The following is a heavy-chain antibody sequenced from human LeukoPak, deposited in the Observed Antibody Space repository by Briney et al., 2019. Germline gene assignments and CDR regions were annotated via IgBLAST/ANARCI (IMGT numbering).Heavy chain of an antibody. CDR1: GGSVSSGSYY. D-gene: IGHD1-1*01. J-gene: IGHJ6*04. CDR2: IYYSGST. V-gene: IGHV4-61*01. Sequence: PSETLSLTCTVSGGSVSSGSYYWSWIRQPPGKGLEWIGYIYYSGSTNYNPSLKSRVTISGDTSKNQFSLKLSSVTAADTAVYYCARDWDWNDDYYYYGMDVWGKGTTVTVSS. CDR3: ARDWDWNDDYYYYGMDV.